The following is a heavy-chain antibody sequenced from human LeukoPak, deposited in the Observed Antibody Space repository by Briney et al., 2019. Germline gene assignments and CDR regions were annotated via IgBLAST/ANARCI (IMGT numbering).Heavy chain of an antibody. V-gene: IGHV4-59*08. D-gene: IGHD6-19*01. CDR1: GGSISGYF. Sequence: PSETLSLTGTVSGGSISGYFWNWIRQPPGKGLEWLGCIHSSGNTRYNPSLRSRVTMSVDTSMNQFSLKLSSVTAADTAVYYCARQNSVAGTLDYWGQGTLVTVSS. CDR3: ARQNSVAGTLDY. CDR2: IHSSGNT. J-gene: IGHJ4*02.